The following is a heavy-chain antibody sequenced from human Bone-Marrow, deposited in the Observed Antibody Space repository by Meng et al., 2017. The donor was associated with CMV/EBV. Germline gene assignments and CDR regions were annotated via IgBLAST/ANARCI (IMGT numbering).Heavy chain of an antibody. V-gene: IGHV1-69*05. CDR3: ARGSLGHSTGTIPWGWFDP. D-gene: IGHD1-7*01. CDR1: GGTFSSYA. J-gene: IGHJ5*02. CDR2: IIPIFGTA. Sequence: SVKVSCKASGGTFSSYAISWVRQAPGQGLEWMGGIIPIFGTANYAQKFQGRVTITTDESTSTAYMELSSLRSEDTAVYYCARGSLGHSTGTIPWGWFDPWAQGTLVTVSS.